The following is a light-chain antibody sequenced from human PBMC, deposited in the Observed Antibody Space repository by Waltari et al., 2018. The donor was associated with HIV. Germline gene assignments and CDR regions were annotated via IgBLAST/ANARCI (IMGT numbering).Light chain of an antibody. CDR1: RSLSGH. CDR2: GAS. Sequence: EILMTQSPLTLSVSPGNPASLACRASRSLSGHLAWYQQKPGQATRLLISGASSRATDIPARFSGTWSGTDYTLTISNLQSEDSAVYYCQQYINPPYTFGQGTKVEVK. J-gene: IGKJ2*01. V-gene: IGKV3-15*01. CDR3: QQYINPPYT.